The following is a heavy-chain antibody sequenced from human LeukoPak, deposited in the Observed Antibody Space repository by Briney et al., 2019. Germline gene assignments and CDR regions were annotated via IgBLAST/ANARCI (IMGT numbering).Heavy chain of an antibody. Sequence: GGSLRLSCAASGFTFSSYSMNWVRQAPGKGLEWVSSISSSNSYIYNADSVKGRFTTSRDNAKNSLYLQMNSLRAEDTAVYYCARDQGLLVVAGRFGYWGQGTLVTVSS. V-gene: IGHV3-21*01. D-gene: IGHD6-19*01. CDR2: ISSSNSYI. CDR1: GFTFSSYS. CDR3: ARDQGLLVVAGRFGY. J-gene: IGHJ4*02.